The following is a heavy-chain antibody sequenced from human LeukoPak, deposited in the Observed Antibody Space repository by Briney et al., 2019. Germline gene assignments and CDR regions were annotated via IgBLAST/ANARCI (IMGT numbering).Heavy chain of an antibody. J-gene: IGHJ4*02. CDR1: GGSISSSSYY. D-gene: IGHD6-25*01. V-gene: IGHV4-39*01. CDR2: IYYSGST. CDR3: ARLVSDGYYFDY. Sequence: PSETLSLTCTVSGGSISSSSYYWGWIRQPPGKGLEWIGSIYYSGSTYYNPSLKSRVTLSVDTSKNQFSLKLSSVTAADTAVYYRARLVSDGYYFDYWGQGTLVTVSS.